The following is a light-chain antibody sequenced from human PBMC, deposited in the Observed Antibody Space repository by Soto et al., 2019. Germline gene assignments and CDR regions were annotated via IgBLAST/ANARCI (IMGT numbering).Light chain of an antibody. Sequence: QSVLTQPPSVSGAQGQRVTISCTGSSSNIGAGYDVHWYQQLPGTAPKLLIYGNSNRPSGVPDRFSGSKSGTSASLAITGLQAEDEADYYCQSYDSRYVVFGGGTKVTVL. V-gene: IGLV1-40*01. J-gene: IGLJ2*01. CDR3: QSYDSRYVV. CDR1: SSNIGAGYD. CDR2: GNS.